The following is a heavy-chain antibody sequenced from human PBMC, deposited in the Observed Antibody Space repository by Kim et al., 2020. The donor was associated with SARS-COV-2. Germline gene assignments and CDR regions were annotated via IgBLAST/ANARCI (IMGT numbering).Heavy chain of an antibody. CDR1: GFTFSSYG. V-gene: IGHV3-33*06. CDR2: IWYDGSNK. J-gene: IGHJ4*02. Sequence: GGSLRLSCAASGFTFSSYGMHWVRQAPGKGLEWVAVIWYDGSNKNYADSVKGRFTISRDNSKNTLYLQMNSLRAEDTAVYYCAKDMAYCSSTRCYITQGGSGFDYWGQGTLVTVSS. D-gene: IGHD2-2*02. CDR3: AKDMAYCSSTRCYITQGGSGFDY.